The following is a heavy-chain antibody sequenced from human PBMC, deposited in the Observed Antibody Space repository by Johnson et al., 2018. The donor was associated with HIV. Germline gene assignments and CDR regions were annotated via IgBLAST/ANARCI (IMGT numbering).Heavy chain of an antibody. CDR1: GFTFSSYA. J-gene: IGHJ3*02. Sequence: QVQLVESGGGVVQPGRSLRLSCAASGFTFSSYAMHWVRQAPGKGLEWVAVISYDGSNKYYADSVKSRLPISRDNAKNSLYLQMNSLRVEDTAVYYCARDELYRRYALTAFDIWGQGTMVTVSS. CDR3: ARDELYRRYALTAFDI. D-gene: IGHD2-8*02. CDR2: ISYDGSNK. V-gene: IGHV3-30-3*01.